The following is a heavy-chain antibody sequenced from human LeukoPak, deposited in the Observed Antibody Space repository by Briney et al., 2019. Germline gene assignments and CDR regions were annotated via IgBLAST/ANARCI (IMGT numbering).Heavy chain of an antibody. J-gene: IGHJ4*02. D-gene: IGHD2-21*01. V-gene: IGHV3-48*01. CDR2: ISSGSSII. CDR1: GFTFSTYS. CDR3: ARDRLGRGVNDY. Sequence: GGSLLLSCAASGFTFSTYSMNWVRQAPGQGLEWVSYISSGSSIIYYADSVKGRFTISRDNAKNSLYLQMNSLRAEDTAVYYCARDRLGRGVNDYWGQGTLVTVSS.